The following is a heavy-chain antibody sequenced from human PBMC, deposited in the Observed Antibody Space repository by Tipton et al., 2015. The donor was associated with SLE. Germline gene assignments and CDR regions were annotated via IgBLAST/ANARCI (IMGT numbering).Heavy chain of an antibody. CDR3: ARAYSSGYKSWDFDY. V-gene: IGHV1-46*01. D-gene: IGHD3-22*01. Sequence: TFQGRVTMARDTSTSTVYMELSSLRSEDTAVYYCARAYSSGYKSWDFDYWGQGTLVTVSS. J-gene: IGHJ4*02.